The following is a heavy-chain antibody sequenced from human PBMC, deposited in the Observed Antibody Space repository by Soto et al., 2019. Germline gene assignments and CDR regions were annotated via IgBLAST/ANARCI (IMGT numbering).Heavy chain of an antibody. J-gene: IGHJ5*02. CDR2: INAGSGNT. CDR1: GYTFTHYA. D-gene: IGHD6-13*01. CDR3: ARGLAADGA. V-gene: IGHV1-3*01. Sequence: QVQRGQSGAEVKKPGASVKVSCTASGYTFTHYAIHWVRHAPGQRLEWMGFINAGSGNTKYSQTFQGRLTFTKDTSASTAYMDLSSLRSEDTAIYYCARGLAADGAWGQGTLVTVSS.